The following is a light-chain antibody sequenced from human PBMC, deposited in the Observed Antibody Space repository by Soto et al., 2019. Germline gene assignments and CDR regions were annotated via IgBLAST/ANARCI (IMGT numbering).Light chain of an antibody. CDR1: SGSVSTSYY. J-gene: IGLJ2*01. Sequence: QTVVTQEPSFSVSPGRTVTLTCGLSSGSVSTSYYPSWYQQTPGQAPRTLIYSTNTRSSGVPARFSGSILGNKAALTITGAHADDESDYYCVLYMGSGIWVFGGGTQLTVL. V-gene: IGLV8-61*01. CDR3: VLYMGSGIWV. CDR2: STN.